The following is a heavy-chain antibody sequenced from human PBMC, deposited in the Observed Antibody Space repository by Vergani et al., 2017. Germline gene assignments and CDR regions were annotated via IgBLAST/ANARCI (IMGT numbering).Heavy chain of an antibody. CDR1: GFTFSAYW. V-gene: IGHV3-7*01. CDR3: ARDYGSVPPQSQRLLYDIGWFDP. D-gene: IGHD6-25*01. J-gene: IGHJ5*02. Sequence: EVLLVESGGGLVQPGGSLRLSCAASGFTFSAYWMNWVRQAPGKGLEWVANIKQDGSEKYYVDSVKGRFTISRDNANNLVYLQMSSVRADDTAVYYCARDYGSVPPQSQRLLYDIGWFDPWGQGTLVTVSS. CDR2: IKQDGSEK.